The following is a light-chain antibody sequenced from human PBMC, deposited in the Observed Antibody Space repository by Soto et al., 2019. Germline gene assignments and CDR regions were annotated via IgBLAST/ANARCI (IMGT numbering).Light chain of an antibody. CDR1: QSVSIN. Sequence: EIVLTQSPATLSVSPGERATLSCRASQSVSINLAWYQQKPGQAPRVLFYGASTRATGIPARFSGSGSGTEFTLTISSLQSEDFAVYYCQQYHNWPIYTFGQGTKLEIK. V-gene: IGKV3-15*01. CDR2: GAS. J-gene: IGKJ2*01. CDR3: QQYHNWPIYT.